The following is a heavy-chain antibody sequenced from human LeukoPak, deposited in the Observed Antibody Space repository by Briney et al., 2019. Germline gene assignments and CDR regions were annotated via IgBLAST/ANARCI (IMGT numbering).Heavy chain of an antibody. D-gene: IGHD5-12*01. CDR2: IIPIFGTT. Sequence: SVKVSCKASGGTFSSHAISWVRQAPGQGLEWGGGIIPIFGTTNYAQKFQGRVTITTDESTSTGYMELRSLRSDDTAVYYCARGDSGYDYGFDNWGQGTLVTVSS. V-gene: IGHV1-69*05. CDR3: ARGDSGYDYGFDN. CDR1: GGTFSSHA. J-gene: IGHJ4*02.